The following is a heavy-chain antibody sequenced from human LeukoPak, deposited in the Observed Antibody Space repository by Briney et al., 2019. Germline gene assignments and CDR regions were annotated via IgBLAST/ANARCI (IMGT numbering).Heavy chain of an antibody. CDR3: STQYYYDSSGLLNFDY. CDR2: IIPILGIA. V-gene: IGHV1-69*04. D-gene: IGHD3-22*01. Sequence: SVKVSCTASGGTFSSYAISWVRQAPGQGLEWMGRIIPILGIANYAQKFQGRVTITADKSTSTAYMELSSLRSEDTAVYYCSTQYYYDSSGLLNFDYWGQGTLVTVSS. CDR1: GGTFSSYA. J-gene: IGHJ4*02.